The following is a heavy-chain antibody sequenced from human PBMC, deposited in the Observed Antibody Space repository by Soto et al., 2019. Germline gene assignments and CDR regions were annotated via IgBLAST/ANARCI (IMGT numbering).Heavy chain of an antibody. CDR2: IFSNDEK. Sequence: QVTLKESGPVLVKPTETLTLTCTDSGFSLSNARMGVSWIRQPPGKALEWLAHIFSNDEKSYSTSLKSRLTTSNDTYKRQVVLTMTNMDPEDTATYCGARLELDPYYYYGMDVWGQGTTVTVSS. D-gene: IGHD1-1*01. V-gene: IGHV2-26*01. CDR1: GFSLSNARMG. CDR3: ARLELDPYYYYGMDV. J-gene: IGHJ6*02.